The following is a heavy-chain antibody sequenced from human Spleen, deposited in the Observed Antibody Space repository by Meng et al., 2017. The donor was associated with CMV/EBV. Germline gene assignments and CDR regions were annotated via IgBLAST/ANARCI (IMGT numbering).Heavy chain of an antibody. CDR2: MNPNSGNT. J-gene: IGHJ4*02. CDR3: ARGLGSSGTPPDY. CDR1: GGTFSSYT. D-gene: IGHD6-25*01. Sequence: QVQLVQSGAEVKKPGSSVKVSCKASGGTFSSYTISWVRQATGQGLEWMGWMNPNSGNTGYAQKFQGRVTMTRDISISTAYMELSSLRSEDTAVYCCARGLGSSGTPPDYWGQGTLVTVSS. V-gene: IGHV1-8*02.